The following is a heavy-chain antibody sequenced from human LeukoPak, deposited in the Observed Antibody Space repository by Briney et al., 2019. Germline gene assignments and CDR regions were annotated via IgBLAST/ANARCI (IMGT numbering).Heavy chain of an antibody. D-gene: IGHD2-2*02. J-gene: IGHJ3*01. CDR1: GFTFNTFW. Sequence: GGSLRLSCAASGFTFNTFWMTRVRQAPGKGLEWVANIKEDGSEKVYVDSLKGRFTISRDNAKNALYLQMNSLRVEDTAVYYCARDPYTRGFGAFDVWGQGTMVTVSS. CDR2: IKEDGSEK. CDR3: ARDPYTRGFGAFDV. V-gene: IGHV3-7*04.